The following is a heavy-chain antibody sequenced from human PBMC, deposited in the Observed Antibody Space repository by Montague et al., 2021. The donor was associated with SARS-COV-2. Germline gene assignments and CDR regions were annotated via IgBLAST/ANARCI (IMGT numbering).Heavy chain of an antibody. D-gene: IGHD3-10*01. CDR1: GASISSNNW. Sequence: SETLSLTCEASGASISSNNWWIWVRQSPGKGLEWIGETYHSGSTNYNPSLRSRVTISVDKSKNQFSLKVNSVSAADTAVYYCARLGVVPSPRTFDPWGQGTLVTVSS. CDR2: TYHSGST. CDR3: ARLGVVPSPRTFDP. V-gene: IGHV4-4*02. J-gene: IGHJ5*02.